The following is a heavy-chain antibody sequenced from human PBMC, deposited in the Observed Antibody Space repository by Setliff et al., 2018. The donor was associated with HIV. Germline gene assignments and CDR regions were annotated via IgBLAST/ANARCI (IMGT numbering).Heavy chain of an antibody. V-gene: IGHV4-39*01. Sequence: KASETLSLTCTVSGGSISSSSYYWGWIRQPPGKGLEWIGSIYYSGSTYYNPSLKSRVTISVDMSKNQFSLRVTSLTAADTAVYYCARGQDLGATWTGYYYYYMDVWGKGTTVTVSS. CDR2: IYYSGST. CDR3: ARGQDLGATWTGYYYYYMDV. J-gene: IGHJ6*03. CDR1: GGSISSSSYY. D-gene: IGHD1-26*01.